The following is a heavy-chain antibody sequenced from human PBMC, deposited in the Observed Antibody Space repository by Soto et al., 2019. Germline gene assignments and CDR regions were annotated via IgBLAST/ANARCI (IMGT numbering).Heavy chain of an antibody. V-gene: IGHV4-30-4*01. D-gene: IGHD3-16*02. CDR3: ARGSHDYVWGSYRQYFDY. CDR2: IYYSGST. J-gene: IGHJ4*02. Sequence: SETLSLTCTVSGGSISSGAYYWSWIRQPPGKGLEWIGYIYYSGSTYYNPSLKTRLTISVDTSKNQFSLKLSSVTAADTAVYYCARGSHDYVWGSYRQYFDYWGQGTLVTVSS. CDR1: GGSISSGAYY.